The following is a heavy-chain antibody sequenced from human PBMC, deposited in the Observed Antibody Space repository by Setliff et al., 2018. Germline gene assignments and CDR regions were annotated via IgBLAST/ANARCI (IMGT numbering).Heavy chain of an antibody. CDR2: IKSKTDGGTT. CDR1: GVTVSDAW. D-gene: IGHD1-20*01. V-gene: IGHV3-15*01. CDR3: TRLRITAPLHDYMDV. J-gene: IGHJ6*03. Sequence: TGGSLRLSCAASGVTVSDAWMGWVRQTPGKGLDWVGRIKSKTDGGTTDYAAPVKGRFTISRDDSKNTLYLQMNSLKTEDTAVYYCTRLRITAPLHDYMDVWGKGTTVTVSS.